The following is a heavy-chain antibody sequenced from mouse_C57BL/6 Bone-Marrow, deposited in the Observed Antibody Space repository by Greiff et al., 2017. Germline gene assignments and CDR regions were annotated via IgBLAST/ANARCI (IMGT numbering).Heavy chain of an antibody. CDR3: ARRPSGAMDY. D-gene: IGHD3-1*01. CDR2: ISNGGGST. Sequence: VKLMESGGGLVQPGGSLKLSCAASGFTFSDYYMYWVRQTPEKRLEWVAYISNGGGSTYYPDTVKGRFTISRDHAKNTLYLQMIRLNSEDTAMYYCARRPSGAMDYWGQGTSVTVSS. J-gene: IGHJ4*01. CDR1: GFTFSDYY. V-gene: IGHV5-12*01.